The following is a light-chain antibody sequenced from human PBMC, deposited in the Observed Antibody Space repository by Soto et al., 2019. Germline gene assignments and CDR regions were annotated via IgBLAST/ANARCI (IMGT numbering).Light chain of an antibody. Sequence: EIVLTQSPATLSLSPWERATLSCRASQSVSSYLAWYQQKPGQAPRLLIYDASNRATGIPARFSGSGSGTDFTLTISSLEPEDFAVYYCQQRSNWQGTFGQGTRLEIK. J-gene: IGKJ5*01. CDR1: QSVSSY. CDR3: QQRSNWQGT. V-gene: IGKV3-11*01. CDR2: DAS.